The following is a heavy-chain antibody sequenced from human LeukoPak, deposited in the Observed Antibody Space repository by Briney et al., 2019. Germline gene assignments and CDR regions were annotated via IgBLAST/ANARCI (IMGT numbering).Heavy chain of an antibody. CDR3: ASTIDGDYAY. Sequence: SETLSLTCTVSGGSISSGDYYWSWIRQPPGKGLEWLGYIYYSGSTYYNPSLKSRVTISVDTSKHQFSLKLSSVTAADTAAYYCASTIDGDYAYWGQGTLVTVSS. V-gene: IGHV4-30-4*01. CDR2: IYYSGST. D-gene: IGHD4-17*01. CDR1: GGSISSGDYY. J-gene: IGHJ4*02.